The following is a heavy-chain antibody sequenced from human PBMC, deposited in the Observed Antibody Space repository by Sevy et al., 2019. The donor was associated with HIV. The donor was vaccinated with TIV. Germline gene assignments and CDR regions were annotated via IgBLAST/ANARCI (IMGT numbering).Heavy chain of an antibody. CDR3: AREYSSSYYYYYMDV. J-gene: IGHJ6*03. V-gene: IGHV1-8*01. D-gene: IGHD6-6*01. Sequence: ASVKVSCKASGYTFTSYDINWVRQATGQGLEWMGGMNPNSGNTGYAQKFQGRVTMTRNTSIRTAYMELCSLRSEDTAVYYCAREYSSSYYYYYMDVWGKGTTVTVSS. CDR2: MNPNSGNT. CDR1: GYTFTSYD.